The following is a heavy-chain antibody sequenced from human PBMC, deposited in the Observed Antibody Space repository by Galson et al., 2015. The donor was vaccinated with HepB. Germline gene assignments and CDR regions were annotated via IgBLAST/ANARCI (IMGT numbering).Heavy chain of an antibody. CDR2: IYYSGST. V-gene: IGHV4-39*01. CDR3: ARYTVAAAVYYGMDV. D-gene: IGHD6-13*01. J-gene: IGHJ6*02. Sequence: SLTCTVSGGSISSSSYYWGWIRQPPGKGLEWIGSIYYSGSTYYNPSLKSRVTISVDTSKNQFSLKLSSVTAADTAVYYCARYTVAAAVYYGMDVWGQGTTVTVSS. CDR1: GGSISSSSYY.